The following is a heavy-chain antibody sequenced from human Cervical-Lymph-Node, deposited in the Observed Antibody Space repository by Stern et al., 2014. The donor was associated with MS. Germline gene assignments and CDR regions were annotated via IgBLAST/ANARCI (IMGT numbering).Heavy chain of an antibody. J-gene: IGHJ4*02. CDR1: GYTFTGYF. Sequence: QVQLVESGTEVKKTGASVQVPCKASGYTFTGYFIHWVRQAPGKGLEWMGRINPHSGGTDYAQNFQGRVTMTRDTSISTAYMELSRLRSDDTAVYYCARGPAHLSFWGQGTLVIVSS. CDR2: INPHSGGT. V-gene: IGHV1-2*06. CDR3: ARGPAHLSF.